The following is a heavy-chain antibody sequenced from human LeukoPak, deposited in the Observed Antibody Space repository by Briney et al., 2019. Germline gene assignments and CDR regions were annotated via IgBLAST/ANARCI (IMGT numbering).Heavy chain of an antibody. V-gene: IGHV3-13*04. CDR2: IGTGGNT. J-gene: IGHJ5*01. CDR1: GFTFNNYW. D-gene: IGHD3-16*01. CDR3: VRGGEIGFDS. Sequence: GGSLRLSCTASGFTFNNYWMSWVRQATGKGLEWISSIGTGGNTYYIGSVKGRFTISRENAKSSLYLQMNSLRAGDTAVYYCVRGGEIGFDSWGQGTLVTVSS.